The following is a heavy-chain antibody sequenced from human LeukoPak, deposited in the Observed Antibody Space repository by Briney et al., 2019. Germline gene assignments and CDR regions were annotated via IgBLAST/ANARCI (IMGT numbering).Heavy chain of an antibody. Sequence: GASVKVSCKASGYTFTSYGISWVRQAPGQGLEWMGWISAYNGNTNYAQKLQGRVTKTTDTSTSTAYMELRSLRSDDTAVYYCARGSSSSWYAAFDYWGQGTLVTVSS. CDR1: GYTFTSYG. J-gene: IGHJ4*02. CDR2: ISAYNGNT. CDR3: ARGSSSSWYAAFDY. V-gene: IGHV1-18*01. D-gene: IGHD6-13*01.